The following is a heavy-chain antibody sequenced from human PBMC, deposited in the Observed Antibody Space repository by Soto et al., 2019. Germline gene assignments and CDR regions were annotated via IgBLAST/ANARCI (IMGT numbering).Heavy chain of an antibody. CDR3: AREKITMEANWFDP. V-gene: IGHV4-39*07. Sequence: PSETLSLTCTVSGGSISSSSCHWGWIRQPPGKGLEWIASIKYSGTTFYNPSLKSRVTISVDTSKNQFSLKLSSVTAADTAVYYCAREKITMEANWFDPWGQGTLVTVSS. D-gene: IGHD3-10*01. CDR1: GGSISSSSCH. J-gene: IGHJ5*02. CDR2: IKYSGTT.